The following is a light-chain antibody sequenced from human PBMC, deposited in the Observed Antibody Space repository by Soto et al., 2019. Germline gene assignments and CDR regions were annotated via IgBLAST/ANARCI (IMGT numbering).Light chain of an antibody. CDR3: QSYDSTLSARYV. V-gene: IGLV1-40*01. CDR1: SSNIGAGYD. Sequence: QSVLTQPPSVSGAQGQRVTISCTGSSSNIGAGYDVHWYQQRPGTAPKLLIFGNTNRPSGVPDRFSGSKSGTSASLAITGLQAEDEGDYYCQSYDSTLSARYVFGTGTKVTVL. J-gene: IGLJ1*01. CDR2: GNT.